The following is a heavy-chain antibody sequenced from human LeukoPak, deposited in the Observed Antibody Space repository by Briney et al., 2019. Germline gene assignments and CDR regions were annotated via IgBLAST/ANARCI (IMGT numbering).Heavy chain of an antibody. CDR2: IHHSGDT. CDR1: RLIVSSNY. CDR3: ARLGGYYDPPDD. D-gene: IGHD3-22*01. J-gene: IGHJ4*02. V-gene: IGHV4-38-2*01. Sequence: GSLRLSCAASRLIVSSNYMAWIRKPPGKGLEGTGTIHHSGDTYYNPSLKSRVTISVDTSKNQFSLNLSSVTAADTAVYYCARLGGYYDPPDDWGQGTLVTVSS.